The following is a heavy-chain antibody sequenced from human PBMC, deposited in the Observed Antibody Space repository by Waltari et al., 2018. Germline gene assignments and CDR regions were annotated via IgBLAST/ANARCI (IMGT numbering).Heavy chain of an antibody. CDR3: TRVVGFGTFPALDY. D-gene: IGHD3-10*01. CDR2: IRSKAYGGTT. CDR1: GFTFGDYA. V-gene: IGHV3-49*04. J-gene: IGHJ4*02. Sequence: EVQLVESGGGLVQPGRSLRLSCTASGFTFGDYAMGGVRQAPGKGLEWVGFIRSKAYGGTTEYAASVKGRFTISRDDSKSIAYLQMNSLKTEDTAVYYCTRVVGFGTFPALDYWGQGTLVTVSS.